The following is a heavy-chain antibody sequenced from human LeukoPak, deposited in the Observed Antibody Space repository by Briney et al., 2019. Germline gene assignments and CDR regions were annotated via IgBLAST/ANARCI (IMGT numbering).Heavy chain of an antibody. V-gene: IGHV3-13*01. CDR3: PRGRQTATLTNSYEFDY. CDR2: IGTAGDT. CDR1: GFAFSSYD. D-gene: IGHD4-17*01. J-gene: IGHJ4*02. Sequence: PGGSLRLSCAASGFAFSSYDMHWVRQAAGKGLEWVSAIGTAGDTYYPGSVKGRFTISRENAKNSLYLQMNSLRAGDTAAYYCPRGRQTATLTNSYEFDYWAKGTLVTVPP.